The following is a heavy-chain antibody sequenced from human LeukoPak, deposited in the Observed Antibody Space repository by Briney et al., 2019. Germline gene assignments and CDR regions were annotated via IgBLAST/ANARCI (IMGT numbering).Heavy chain of an antibody. CDR1: GFTFSNAL. Sequence: PGGSLRLSCAASGFTFSNALMSWVRQALGKGLEWVGCIKSKTDGGTTDYAAPVKGRFTISRDDSKNTLYLQMNSLKTEDTAVYYCTTYGLYGGNSIDYWGQGTLVTVSS. CDR3: TTYGLYGGNSIDY. J-gene: IGHJ4*02. CDR2: IKSKTDGGTT. D-gene: IGHD4-23*01. V-gene: IGHV3-15*01.